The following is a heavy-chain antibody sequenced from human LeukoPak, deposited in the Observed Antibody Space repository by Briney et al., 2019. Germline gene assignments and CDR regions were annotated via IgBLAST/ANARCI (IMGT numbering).Heavy chain of an antibody. CDR3: ARDRAIPWSGGDDRDNWSDP. CDR1: GGSISSYY. Sequence: SETLSLTCTVSGGSISSYYWSWIRQPAGKGLEWIGRIYTSGGTNYNPSLKSRVTMSVDTSKNQFSLKLSSVAAADTAVYYCARDRAIPWSGGDDRDNWSDPWGQGTLVTVSS. J-gene: IGHJ5*02. V-gene: IGHV4-4*07. CDR2: IYTSGGT. D-gene: IGHD3-3*01.